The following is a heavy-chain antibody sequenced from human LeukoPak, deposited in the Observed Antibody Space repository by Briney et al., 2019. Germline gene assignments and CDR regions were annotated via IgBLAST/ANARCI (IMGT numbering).Heavy chain of an antibody. CDR3: GTLLSNGPFDY. CDR2: IYPNSGAT. Sequence: ASVKVSCKASGYTFTGYYMHWVRQAPGQGLEWMGWIYPNSGATKYAQKFQGRVTMTRDTSISTAYMELSGLRSDDTAVYYCGTLLSNGPFDYWGQGSLAPSPQ. V-gene: IGHV1-2*02. CDR1: GYTFTGYY. J-gene: IGHJ4*02.